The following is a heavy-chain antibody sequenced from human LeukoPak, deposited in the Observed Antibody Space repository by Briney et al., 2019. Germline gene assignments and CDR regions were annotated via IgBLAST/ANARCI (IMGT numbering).Heavy chain of an antibody. V-gene: IGHV4-34*01. CDR3: ARRRDFWSGYYYFDY. D-gene: IGHD3-3*01. J-gene: IGHJ4*02. CDR2: INHSGST. Sequence: SETLSLTCAVYGGSFSGYYWSWIRQPPGKGLEWIGEINHSGSTNYHPSLKSRVTISVDTSKNQFSLKLSSVTAADTAVYYCARRRDFWSGYYYFDYWGQGTLVTVSS. CDR1: GGSFSGYY.